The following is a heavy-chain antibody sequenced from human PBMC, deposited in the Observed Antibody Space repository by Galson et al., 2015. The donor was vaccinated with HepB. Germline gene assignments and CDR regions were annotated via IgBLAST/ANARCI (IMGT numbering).Heavy chain of an antibody. Sequence: SCKVSGYTLTELSMHWVRQAPGKGLEWVSAISGSGGSTYYADSVKGRFTISRDNSKNTLYLQMNSLRAEDTAVYYCAKHSSSWSSNWFDPWGQGTLVTVSS. CDR1: GYTLTELS. CDR3: AKHSSSWSSNWFDP. D-gene: IGHD6-13*01. V-gene: IGHV3-23*01. J-gene: IGHJ5*02. CDR2: ISGSGGST.